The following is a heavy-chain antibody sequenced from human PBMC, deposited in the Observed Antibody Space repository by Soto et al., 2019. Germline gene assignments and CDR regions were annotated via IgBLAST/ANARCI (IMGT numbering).Heavy chain of an antibody. D-gene: IGHD1-7*01. Sequence: GASVKVSCKASGCTFTSYGISWVRQAPGQGLEWMGWISAYNGNTNYAQKLQGRVTMTTDTSTSTAYMELRSLRSDDTAVYYCARYNWNYLYYYGMDVWGQGTTVTVS. CDR3: ARYNWNYLYYYGMDV. CDR1: GCTFTSYG. V-gene: IGHV1-18*01. J-gene: IGHJ6*02. CDR2: ISAYNGNT.